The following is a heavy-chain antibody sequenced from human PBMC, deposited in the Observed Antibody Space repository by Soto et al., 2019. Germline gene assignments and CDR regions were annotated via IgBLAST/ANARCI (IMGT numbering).Heavy chain of an antibody. V-gene: IGHV4-34*01. Sequence: SSETLSLTCAVYGGSFSGYYWSWIRQPPGKGLEWIGEINHSGSTNYNPSLKSRVTISVDTSKNQFSLKLSSVTAADTAVYYCASFPKIAAAEDWFDPWGQGTLVTVSS. J-gene: IGHJ5*02. D-gene: IGHD6-13*01. CDR2: INHSGST. CDR1: GGSFSGYY. CDR3: ASFPKIAAAEDWFDP.